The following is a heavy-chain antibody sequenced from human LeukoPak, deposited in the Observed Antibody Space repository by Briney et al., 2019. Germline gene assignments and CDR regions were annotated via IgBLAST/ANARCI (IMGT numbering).Heavy chain of an antibody. CDR2: IYSGGGT. J-gene: IGHJ3*02. Sequence: GGSLRLSCAASGFIVSSNYMSWVRQAPGKGLEWVSVIYSGGGTYYADSVKGRFTISRDNSRNTLYLQMNSLRAEDTAVYYCARGLGRELDGAFDIWGQGTMVTVS. V-gene: IGHV3-53*01. CDR3: ARGLGRELDGAFDI. CDR1: GFIVSSNY. D-gene: IGHD3-10*01.